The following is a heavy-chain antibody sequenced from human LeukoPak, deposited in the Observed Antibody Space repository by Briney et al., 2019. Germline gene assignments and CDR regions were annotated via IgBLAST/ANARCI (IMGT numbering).Heavy chain of an antibody. J-gene: IGHJ5*02. CDR3: ARHGRNWFDP. CDR2: INHSGST. Sequence: SETLSLTCAVYGGSFSGYYWSWIRQPPGKGLEWIGEINHSGSTNYNPSLKSRVTISVDTSKNQFSLKLSSVTAADTAVYYCARHGRNWFDPWGQGILVTVSS. CDR1: GGSFSGYY. V-gene: IGHV4-34*01. D-gene: IGHD3/OR15-3a*01.